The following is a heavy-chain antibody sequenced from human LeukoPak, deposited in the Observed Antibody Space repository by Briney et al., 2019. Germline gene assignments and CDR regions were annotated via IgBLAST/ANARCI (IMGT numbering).Heavy chain of an antibody. D-gene: IGHD6-13*01. V-gene: IGHV4-59*01. CDR1: SGSISSYF. Sequence: SETLSLTCTVSSGSISSYFWSWIRQPPGKGLEWIGHIYYTGSTKCNPALESRVTISVDMSKNQFSLTLSSVTAADTAVYYCARGQRYSSSSNFDYWGQGTLVTVPS. CDR2: IYYTGST. J-gene: IGHJ4*02. CDR3: ARGQRYSSSSNFDY.